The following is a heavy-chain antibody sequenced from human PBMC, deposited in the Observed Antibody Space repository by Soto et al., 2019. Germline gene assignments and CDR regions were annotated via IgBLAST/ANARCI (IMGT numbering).Heavy chain of an antibody. CDR2: IYYSGST. CDR1: GGSISSSSYY. J-gene: IGHJ4*02. Sequence: SETLSLTCTVSGGSISSSSYYWGWIRQPPGKGLEWIGSIYYSGSTYYNPSLKSRVTISVDTSKNQFSLKLSSVTAADTAVYYCASQVGYCTNGVCYPFDYWGQGTLVTVSS. CDR3: ASQVGYCTNGVCYPFDY. V-gene: IGHV4-39*01. D-gene: IGHD2-8*01.